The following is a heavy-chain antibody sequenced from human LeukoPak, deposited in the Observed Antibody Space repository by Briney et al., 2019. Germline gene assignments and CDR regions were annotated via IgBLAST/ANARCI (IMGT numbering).Heavy chain of an antibody. Sequence: GGSLRLSCAASGFTFDDYAMHWVRQAPGKGLEWVSGISWNSGSIGYADSVKGRFTISRDNAKNSLYLQMNSLRAEDTAVYYCARESITIFGVVIDWGQGTLVTVSS. D-gene: IGHD3-3*01. V-gene: IGHV3-9*01. J-gene: IGHJ4*02. CDR1: GFTFDDYA. CDR3: ARESITIFGVVID. CDR2: ISWNSGSI.